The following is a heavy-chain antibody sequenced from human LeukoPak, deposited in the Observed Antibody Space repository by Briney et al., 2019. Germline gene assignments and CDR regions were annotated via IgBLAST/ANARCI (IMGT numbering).Heavy chain of an antibody. CDR1: GGSISSSSYF. CDR3: ARSGSYYGSFDY. J-gene: IGHJ4*02. D-gene: IGHD1-26*01. V-gene: IGHV4-61*05. Sequence: SETLSLTCTVSGGSISSSSYFWGWIRQPPGKGLEWIGYIYYSGSTNYNPSLKSRVTISVDTSKNQFSLKLSSVTAADTAVYYCARSGSYYGSFDYWGQGTLVTVSS. CDR2: IYYSGST.